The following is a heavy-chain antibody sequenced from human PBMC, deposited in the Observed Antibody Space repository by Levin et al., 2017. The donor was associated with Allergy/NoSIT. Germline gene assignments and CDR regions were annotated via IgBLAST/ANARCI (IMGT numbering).Heavy chain of an antibody. V-gene: IGHV3-66*01. Sequence: GESLKISCAASGFTVTNHYMTWVRQAPGKGLEWVSAIHIGGTTFYANSVKGRFSVSRDNSNNTLYLQMNSLRAEDTAVYYCATEYTSSPPYFDYWGQGTLVTVSS. D-gene: IGHD6-6*01. J-gene: IGHJ4*02. CDR1: GFTVTNHY. CDR3: ATEYTSSPPYFDY. CDR2: IHIGGTT.